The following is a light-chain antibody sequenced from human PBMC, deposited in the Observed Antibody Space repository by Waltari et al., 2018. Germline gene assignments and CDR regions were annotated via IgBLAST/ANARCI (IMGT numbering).Light chain of an antibody. V-gene: IGLV1-44*01. CDR3: ASWDDSLNGHWV. J-gene: IGLJ3*02. CDR2: RSD. Sequence: QSVLTQPPSASGTPGQRVTISCSGSASNIGGNLVNWYQQLPGKAPKLLIYRSDRRPSGVPDRCSGSKTGTSASLAISGLQSDDEADYFCASWDDSLNGHWVFGGGTKVTVL. CDR1: ASNIGGNL.